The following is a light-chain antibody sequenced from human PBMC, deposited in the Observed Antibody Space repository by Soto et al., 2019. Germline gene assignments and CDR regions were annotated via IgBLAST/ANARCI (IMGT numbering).Light chain of an antibody. CDR1: QTISRY. J-gene: IGKJ1*01. CDR3: QQSYNTPWT. CDR2: GAF. Sequence: DIQMTQSPSSLSASLGDRVTVTFLASQTISRYANWYQQKPGKAPKLLISGAFDLRSGVPSRFSGSGSGTDFTLNISGLQPEDFATYYCQQSYNTPWTFGQGTKVDI. V-gene: IGKV1-39*01.